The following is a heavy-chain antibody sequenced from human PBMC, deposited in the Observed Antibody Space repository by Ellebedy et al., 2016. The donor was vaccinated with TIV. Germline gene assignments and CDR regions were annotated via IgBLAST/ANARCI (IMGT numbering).Heavy chain of an antibody. Sequence: GGSLRLXCEASGFSFDGLAMHWVRQAPGKGLQWVSSISGNGAVTYYADSAKGRFSISRDNSKNTVYLQMHSLRPDDTALYYCARRLRMSVAGVAFDVWGLGTTVTVSS. J-gene: IGHJ3*01. V-gene: IGHV3-23*01. CDR1: GFSFDGLA. CDR3: ARRLRMSVAGVAFDV. D-gene: IGHD6-19*01. CDR2: ISGNGAVT.